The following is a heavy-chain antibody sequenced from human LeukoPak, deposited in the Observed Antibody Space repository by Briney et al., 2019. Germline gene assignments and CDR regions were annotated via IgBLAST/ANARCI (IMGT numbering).Heavy chain of an antibody. CDR2: IYYSGST. J-gene: IGHJ6*02. V-gene: IGHV4-61*08. CDR1: GGSISSGDYY. D-gene: IGHD2-2*01. Sequence: SETLSLTCTVSGGSISSGDYYWSWIRQPPGKGLEWIGYIYYSGSTNYNPSLKSRVTISVDTSKNQFSLKLSSVTAADTAVYYCARHYGVTYCSSTSCPSDYYYYGMDVWGQGTTVTVSS. CDR3: ARHYGVTYCSSTSCPSDYYYYGMDV.